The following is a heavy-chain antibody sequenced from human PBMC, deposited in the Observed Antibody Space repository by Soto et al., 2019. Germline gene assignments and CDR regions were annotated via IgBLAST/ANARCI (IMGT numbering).Heavy chain of an antibody. CDR2: MNPNSGNT. V-gene: IGHV1-8*01. J-gene: IGHJ4*02. CDR3: ARAPLRDGSYSIPRTFDF. CDR1: GYTFTSYD. Sequence: ASVKVSCKASGYTFTSYDINWVRQATGQGLEWMGWMNPNSGNTGYAQKFQGRVTMTRNTSISTAYMELSSLRSEDTAVYYCARAPLRDGSYSIPRTFDFWGPGTLVTVSS. D-gene: IGHD1-26*01.